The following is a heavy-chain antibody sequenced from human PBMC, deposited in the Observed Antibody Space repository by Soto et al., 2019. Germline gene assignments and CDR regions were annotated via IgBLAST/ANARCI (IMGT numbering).Heavy chain of an antibody. V-gene: IGHV3-7*01. CDR1: GFTFSSYW. J-gene: IGHJ2*01. CDR2: KKQDGSEN. D-gene: IGHD3-3*01. CDR3: ARLNRPHPAFYDFWSGYSGFLNWYFDL. Sequence: GGSLILSCAASGFTFSSYWMSWVRQAPGKGLEWVANKKQDGSENYYVDSVEGRFTISRDNAKNSLYLQMNSLRAGDTAVYYCARLNRPHPAFYDFWSGYSGFLNWYFDLWGRGTLVTVSS.